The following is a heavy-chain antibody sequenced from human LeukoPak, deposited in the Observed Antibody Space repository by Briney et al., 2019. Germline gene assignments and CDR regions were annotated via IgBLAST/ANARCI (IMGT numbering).Heavy chain of an antibody. CDR1: GFVFNNYG. V-gene: IGHV3-23*01. D-gene: IGHD3-22*01. CDR3: AKGSSGYFADL. J-gene: IGHJ5*02. Sequence: GGSLRLSCAASGFVFNNYGLIWVRQAPGKGLEWVSAISNDGGGTQYADFVEGRFTISRDNSKNTLFLQMSSLRAEDTALYYCAKGSSGYFADLWGQGTLVTVSS. CDR2: ISNDGGGT.